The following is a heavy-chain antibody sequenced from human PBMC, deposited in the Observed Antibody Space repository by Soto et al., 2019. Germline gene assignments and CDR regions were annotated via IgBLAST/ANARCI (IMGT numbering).Heavy chain of an antibody. J-gene: IGHJ4*02. CDR1: GFTFSSYA. CDR3: ARDMHFDWFRFPPHLDY. CDR2: ISYDGSNK. Sequence: QVQLVESGGGVVQPGRSLRLSCAASGFTFSSYAMHWVRQAPGKGLEWVAVISYDGSNKYYADSVKGRFTISRDNSKNPLYLQMNSLRAEDTAVYYCARDMHFDWFRFPPHLDYWGQGTLVTVSS. D-gene: IGHD3-9*01. V-gene: IGHV3-30-3*01.